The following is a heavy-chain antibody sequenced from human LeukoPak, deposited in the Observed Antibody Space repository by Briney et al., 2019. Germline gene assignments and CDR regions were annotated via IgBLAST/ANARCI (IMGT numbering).Heavy chain of an antibody. CDR3: ARDTYCSGGSCYYRWFDP. D-gene: IGHD2-15*01. V-gene: IGHV4-4*07. CDR1: GGSIGSYY. J-gene: IGHJ5*02. Sequence: SETLSLTCTVSGGSIGSYYWSWIRQPAGKGLEWIGRIYTSGSTNYNPSLKSRVTMSVDTSKNQFSLKLSSVTAADTAVYYCARDTYCSGGSCYYRWFDPWGQGTLVTVSS. CDR2: IYTSGST.